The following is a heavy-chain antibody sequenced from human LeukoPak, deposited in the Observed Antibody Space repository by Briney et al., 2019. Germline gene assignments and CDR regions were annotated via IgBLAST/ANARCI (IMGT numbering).Heavy chain of an antibody. CDR1: GYTFSSYG. Sequence: ASVKVSCKASGYTFSSYGVSWVRQAPGQVLKLMGWISAYNGNTNYAQKLQGRVTMTTDTSTSTAYMQLRSLISDDTAVYYCARAGSITIFGVVVAHNWFDPWGQGTLVTVSS. CDR3: ARAGSITIFGVVVAHNWFDP. J-gene: IGHJ5*02. CDR2: ISAYNGNT. V-gene: IGHV1-18*01. D-gene: IGHD3-3*01.